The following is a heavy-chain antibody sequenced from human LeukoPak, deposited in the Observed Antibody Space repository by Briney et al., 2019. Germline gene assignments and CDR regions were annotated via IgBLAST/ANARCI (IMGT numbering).Heavy chain of an antibody. Sequence: GGSLRLSCAASGFNFGEFWMAWVRQTPGMGLQWVADIKEDGSESFYVDSVKGRFTISRDNARNSLYLQMNSLRAEDTAVYYCARGVATMDSWGQGTLVTVSS. CDR2: IKEDGSES. J-gene: IGHJ4*02. V-gene: IGHV3-7*01. CDR1: GFNFGEFW. CDR3: ARGVATMDS. D-gene: IGHD2-15*01.